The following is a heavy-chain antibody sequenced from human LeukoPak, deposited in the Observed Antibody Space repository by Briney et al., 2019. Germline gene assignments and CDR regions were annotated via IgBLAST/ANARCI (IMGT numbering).Heavy chain of an antibody. CDR1: GFTFSSYG. CDR3: ARSYDSSGYYFRSAEY. Sequence: PGGSLRLSCAASGFTFSSYGMHWVRQAPGKGLEWVAVIWNDGSNIQYAGSVKGRSTISRDNSKNTLYLEMNSLRADDTAVYYCARSYDSSGYYFRSAEYWGQGTLVTVSS. D-gene: IGHD3-22*01. CDR2: IWNDGSNI. J-gene: IGHJ4*02. V-gene: IGHV3-33*01.